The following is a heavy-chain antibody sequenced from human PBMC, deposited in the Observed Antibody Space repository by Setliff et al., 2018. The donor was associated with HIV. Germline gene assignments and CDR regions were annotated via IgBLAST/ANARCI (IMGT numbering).Heavy chain of an antibody. CDR1: GGSISSGSYY. D-gene: IGHD2-2*01. CDR3: ARGVTSPFATGI. CDR2: IYTSGST. V-gene: IGHV4-61*09. Sequence: SETLSLTCTVSGGSISSGSYYWSWMRQPAGKGLEWIGHIYTSGSTNHNPSLKNQVTISVDTSKNQFSLRLSSVTSADTAVYYCARGVTSPFATGIWGHGTLVTVSS. J-gene: IGHJ4*01.